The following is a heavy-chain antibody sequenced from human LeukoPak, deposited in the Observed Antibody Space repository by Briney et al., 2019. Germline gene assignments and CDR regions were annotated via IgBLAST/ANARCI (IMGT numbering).Heavy chain of an antibody. CDR2: ISSSSGTI. Sequence: PGGSLRLSCAASGFTFSSYSMNWVRQAPGKGLEWVSYISSSSGTIYYADSVKGRFTISRDNAKNSLYLQMNSLRAEDTAVYYCARESYPIDYWGQGTLVTVSS. CDR3: ARESYPIDY. D-gene: IGHD5-18*01. CDR1: GFTFSSYS. V-gene: IGHV3-48*01. J-gene: IGHJ4*02.